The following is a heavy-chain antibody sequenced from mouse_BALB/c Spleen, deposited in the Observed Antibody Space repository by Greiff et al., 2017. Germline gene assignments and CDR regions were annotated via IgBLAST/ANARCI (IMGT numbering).Heavy chain of an antibody. Sequence: VKLQESGTVLARPGASVKMSCKASAYSFTCYWMHWVKQRPGQGLEWIGDIYPGNSDTSYNHKFKGKAKLTAITSGSTAYMELSSLTNEDSAVYYCTRDDYGNYGFAYWGQGTPVTVSA. CDR3: TRDDYGNYGFAY. J-gene: IGHJ3*01. CDR1: AYSFTCYW. V-gene: IGHV1-5*01. CDR2: IYPGNSDT. D-gene: IGHD2-1*01.